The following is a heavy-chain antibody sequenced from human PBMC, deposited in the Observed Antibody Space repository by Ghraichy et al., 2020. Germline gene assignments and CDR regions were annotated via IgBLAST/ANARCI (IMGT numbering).Heavy chain of an antibody. CDR1: GYTFTSYN. D-gene: IGHD4-11*01. J-gene: IGHJ6*02. Sequence: ASVKVSCKASGYTFTSYNMHWVRQAPGQGLEWMGIINPNGGSRTYAQKFQGRVTMTRDTSTSTVYMEVSSLRSEDTAVYYCARYDYTYYNSGMDVWGQGTTVTVSS. CDR2: INPNGGSR. CDR3: ARYDYTYYNSGMDV. V-gene: IGHV1-46*01.